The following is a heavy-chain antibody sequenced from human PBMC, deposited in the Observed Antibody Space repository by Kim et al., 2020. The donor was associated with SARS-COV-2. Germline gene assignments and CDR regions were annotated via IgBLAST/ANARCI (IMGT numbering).Heavy chain of an antibody. D-gene: IGHD6-13*01. CDR2: ISTDGRET. Sequence: GGSLRLSCSVFGFSFSHYAMYWVRQAPGKGLEYVSAISTDGRETFYTDSVKGRFTISRDNSKNTLYLLMTSLRPEDTALYYCVKTSSTWPRHFDYWGHGT. J-gene: IGHJ4*01. CDR3: VKTSSTWPRHFDY. V-gene: IGHV3-64D*09. CDR1: GFSFSHYA.